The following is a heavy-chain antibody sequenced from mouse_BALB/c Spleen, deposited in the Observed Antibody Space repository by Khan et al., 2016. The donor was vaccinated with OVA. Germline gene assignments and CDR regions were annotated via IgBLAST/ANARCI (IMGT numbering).Heavy chain of an antibody. Sequence: QVQLQQPGAELVRPGTSVKVSCKASGYAFNNYMLEWVKQRPGQGLEWIGVINPGSGGTNYNEKFKGKATLTADKSSNTAYMQLSSLTSDDSAVYFCARGGYGGLAYWGQGTLVTVSA. D-gene: IGHD1-1*02. CDR2: INPGSGGT. CDR1: GYAFNNYM. V-gene: IGHV1-54*01. CDR3: ARGGYGGLAY. J-gene: IGHJ3*01.